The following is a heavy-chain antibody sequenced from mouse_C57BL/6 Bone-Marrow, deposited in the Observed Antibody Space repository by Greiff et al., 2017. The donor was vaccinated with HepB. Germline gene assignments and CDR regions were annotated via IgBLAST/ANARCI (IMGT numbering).Heavy chain of an antibody. V-gene: IGHV5-17*01. CDR1: GFTFSDYG. CDR3: AERDFDV. CDR2: ISSGSSTI. J-gene: IGHJ1*03. Sequence: EVQLQQSGGGLVKPGGSLKLSCAASGFTFSDYGMHWVRQAPEKGLEWVAYISSGSSTIYYADTVKGRFTISRDNAKNTLFLQMTSLRSEDTAMYYCAERDFDVWGTGTTVTVSS.